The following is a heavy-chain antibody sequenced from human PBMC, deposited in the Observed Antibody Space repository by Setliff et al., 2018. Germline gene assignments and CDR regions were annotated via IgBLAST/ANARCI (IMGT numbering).Heavy chain of an antibody. J-gene: IGHJ2*01. V-gene: IGHV4-39*07. Sequence: SETLSLTCTVSGGSISNSTFYWGWIRQPPGKGLEWIGSNNYYGSIFDDGTTYSTYYNPSLKSRATISIDTSKSQFSLKLSSMTAADTALYYCARNPDFLQYSFDLWGRGTLVTVSS. CDR1: GGSISNSTFY. CDR2: NNYYGSIFDDGTTYST. D-gene: IGHD5-12*01. CDR3: ARNPDFLQYSFDL.